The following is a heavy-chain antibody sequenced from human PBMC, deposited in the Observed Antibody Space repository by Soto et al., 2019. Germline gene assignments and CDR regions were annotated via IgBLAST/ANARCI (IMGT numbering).Heavy chain of an antibody. V-gene: IGHV3-23*01. CDR3: AKYSRVVPSALNWYFDL. J-gene: IGHJ2*01. Sequence: EVQLLESGGDLVQPGGSLRVSCAASGFTFSSYAMSWVRQAPGKGLEWVSAFRGSGGSTYYADSVRGRFTISRDNSKSTLYLQMNNLRAEDTAIYYCAKYSRVVPSALNWYFDLWGRGTLVTVSS. CDR2: FRGSGGST. CDR1: GFTFSSYA. D-gene: IGHD2-2*01.